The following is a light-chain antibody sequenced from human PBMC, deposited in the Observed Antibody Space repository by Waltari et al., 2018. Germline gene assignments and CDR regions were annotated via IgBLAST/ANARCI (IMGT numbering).Light chain of an antibody. V-gene: IGKV4-1*01. J-gene: IGKJ3*01. CDR2: WAS. CDR3: QQYYSSPPT. CDR1: QSVLYSSNNKNY. Sequence: DIVMTQSPDSLAVSLGERATINCKSSQSVLYSSNNKNYLAWFQQKSGQPPKLLIYWASTRESGVPDRFSGSGSGTYFTLTITSLQAEDVAVYYCQQYYSSPPTFGPGTKVDIK.